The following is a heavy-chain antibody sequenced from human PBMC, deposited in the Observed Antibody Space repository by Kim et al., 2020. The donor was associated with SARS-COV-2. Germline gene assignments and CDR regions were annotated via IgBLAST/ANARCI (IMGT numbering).Heavy chain of an antibody. CDR2: ISYDGSNK. D-gene: IGHD3-10*01. J-gene: IGHJ4*02. CDR1: GFTFSSYA. Sequence: GGSLRLSCAASGFTFSSYAMHWVRQAPGKGLEWVAVISYDGSNKYYADSVKGRFTISRDNSKNTLYLQMNSLRAEDTAVYYCARLYGSGSYDYFDYWGQGTLVTVSS. V-gene: IGHV3-30*04. CDR3: ARLYGSGSYDYFDY.